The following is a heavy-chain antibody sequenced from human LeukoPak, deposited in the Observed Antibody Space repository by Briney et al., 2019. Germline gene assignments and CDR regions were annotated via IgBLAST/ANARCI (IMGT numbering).Heavy chain of an antibody. CDR1: GFTFSSYG. V-gene: IGHV3-30*18. D-gene: IGHD6-13*01. CDR3: AKDRPFIAGLDY. Sequence: GRSLRLSCAASGFTFSSYGMHWVRQAPGKGLEWVAVISYDGSNKYYADSVKGRFTISRDNSKNTLYLQMNSLRAEDTAVYYCAKDRPFIAGLDYWGQGTLVTVSS. CDR2: ISYDGSNK. J-gene: IGHJ4*02.